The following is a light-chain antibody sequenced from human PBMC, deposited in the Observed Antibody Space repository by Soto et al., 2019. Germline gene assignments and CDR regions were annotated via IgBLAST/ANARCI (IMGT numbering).Light chain of an antibody. CDR2: EVS. V-gene: IGLV2-14*01. J-gene: IGLJ1*01. CDR1: SSDVGGYKY. Sequence: QSALTQPASVSGSPGQSITISCTGTSSDVGGYKYVSWYQQHPGKAPKLMIYEVSNRPSGVSNRFSGSKSGNTASLTISGPQAEDEGDYYCSSYTSSSTPYVFGTGTKVTVL. CDR3: SSYTSSSTPYV.